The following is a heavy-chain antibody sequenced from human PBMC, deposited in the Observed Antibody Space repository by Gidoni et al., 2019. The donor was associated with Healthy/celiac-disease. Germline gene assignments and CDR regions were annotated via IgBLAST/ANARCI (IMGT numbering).Heavy chain of an antibody. Sequence: EVQLLESGGGLVQPGGSLRLSCAASVFTFSSYAMSWVRQAPGKGLEWVSAISGSGGSTYYADAVKGRFTISRDNSKNTLYLQMNSLRAEDTAVYYCATPNSSGWYNHFDYWGQGTLVTVSS. D-gene: IGHD6-19*01. J-gene: IGHJ4*02. V-gene: IGHV3-23*01. CDR1: VFTFSSYA. CDR3: ATPNSSGWYNHFDY. CDR2: ISGSGGST.